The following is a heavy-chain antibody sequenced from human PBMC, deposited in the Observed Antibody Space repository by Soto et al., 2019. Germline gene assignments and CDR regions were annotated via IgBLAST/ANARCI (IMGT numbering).Heavy chain of an antibody. CDR1: GFTFSSYG. Sequence: QVQLVESGGGVVQPGRSLRLSCAASGFTFSSYGMHWVRQAPGKGLEWVAVISYDGSNKYYADSVKGRFTISRDNSKNTLYLQMNSLRAEDTAVYYCAKDKGPQQQLVAYWGQGTLVTVSS. J-gene: IGHJ4*02. CDR2: ISYDGSNK. V-gene: IGHV3-30*18. CDR3: AKDKGPQQQLVAY. D-gene: IGHD6-13*01.